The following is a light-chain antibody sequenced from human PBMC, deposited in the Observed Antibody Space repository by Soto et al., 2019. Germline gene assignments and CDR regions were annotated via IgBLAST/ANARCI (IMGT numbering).Light chain of an antibody. Sequence: DIQMTQSPSTLSASVGDRVTITCRASQGIGVWLAWYQQKPGTAPKLLIYKTSTLDSGVPLRFSGSGSGTEFTLTISSLQPDDFATYYCQQYINYFRTFGQGTKVDI. V-gene: IGKV1-5*03. CDR1: QGIGVW. CDR2: KTS. CDR3: QQYINYFRT. J-gene: IGKJ1*01.